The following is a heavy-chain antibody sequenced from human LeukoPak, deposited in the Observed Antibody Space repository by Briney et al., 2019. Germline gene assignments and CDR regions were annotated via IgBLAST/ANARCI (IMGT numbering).Heavy chain of an antibody. Sequence: ASVTVSCQVSGYTLTELSMHWVRQAPGTGMEWLGGVDPEDGETIYPQQLQGRVTMTEDTSTDTAYMELSSLRSEYTAVYYCATIDPQDAFEIWGQGTMVTVSS. J-gene: IGHJ3*02. CDR2: VDPEDGET. CDR1: GYTLTELS. CDR3: ATIDPQDAFEI. V-gene: IGHV1-24*01.